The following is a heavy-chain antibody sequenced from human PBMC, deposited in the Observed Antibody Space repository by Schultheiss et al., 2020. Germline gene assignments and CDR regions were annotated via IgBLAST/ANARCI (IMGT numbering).Heavy chain of an antibody. V-gene: IGHV3-33*01. CDR2: IWYDGSNK. Sequence: GESLKIACVASGFTFSSYGIHWVRQVPGKGLEWVAVIWYDGSNKYYTDSVKGRFTISRDNSKNTLYLQMNSLRPEDTAVYYCARSCSGGTCSGTIFDSWGQGTLVTVSS. CDR3: ARSCSGGTCSGTIFDS. J-gene: IGHJ4*02. D-gene: IGHD2-15*01. CDR1: GFTFSSYG.